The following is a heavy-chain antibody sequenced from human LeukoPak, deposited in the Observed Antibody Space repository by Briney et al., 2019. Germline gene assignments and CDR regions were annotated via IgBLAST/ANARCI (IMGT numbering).Heavy chain of an antibody. D-gene: IGHD6-13*01. J-gene: IGHJ4*02. V-gene: IGHV4-34*01. CDR2: INHSGST. CDR3: ARGVRVVNKRIAMQQGGKNEYNY. CDR1: GGSFSGYY. Sequence: SETLSLTCAVYGGSFSGYYWSWIRQPPGKGLEWIGEINHSGSTNYNPSLKSRVTISVDTSKNQFSLKLSSVTAADTAVYYCARGVRVVNKRIAMQQGGKNEYNYWGQGTLVTVSS.